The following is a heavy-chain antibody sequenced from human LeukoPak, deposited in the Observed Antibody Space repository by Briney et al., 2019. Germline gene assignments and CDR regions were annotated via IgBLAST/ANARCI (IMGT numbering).Heavy chain of an antibody. V-gene: IGHV3-15*01. CDR2: XDGGTT. Sequence: XDGGTTDYAAPVKGRFTISRDDSKNTLYLQMNSLKTEDTAVYYCTTDGNSGKFWPYYFDYWGQGTLVTVSS. D-gene: IGHD1-26*01. J-gene: IGHJ4*02. CDR3: TTDGNSGKFWPYYFDY.